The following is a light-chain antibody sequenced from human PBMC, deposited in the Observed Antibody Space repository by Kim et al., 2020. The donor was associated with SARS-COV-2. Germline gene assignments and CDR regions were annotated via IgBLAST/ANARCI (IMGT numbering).Light chain of an antibody. V-gene: IGLV1-47*01. CDR1: TSNIGSNY. CDR3: AAWDDSLSGHWV. Sequence: VTISCSGSTSNIGSNYVYWYQQLPGTAPKLLIYRNNQRPSGVPDRFSGSKSGTSASLAISGLRSEDEADYYCAAWDDSLSGHWVFGGGTQLTVL. J-gene: IGLJ3*02. CDR2: RNN.